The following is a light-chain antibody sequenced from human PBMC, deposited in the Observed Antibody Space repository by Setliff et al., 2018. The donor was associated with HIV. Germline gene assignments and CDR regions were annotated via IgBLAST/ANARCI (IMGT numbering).Light chain of an antibody. CDR1: SGDVGGYNY. CDR3: SSYTSSSTFYV. V-gene: IGLV2-14*03. Sequence: LTQPASVSGSPGQSITISCTGTSGDVGGYNYVSWYQQHPGKAPKLMIYDVSNRPSGISNRFSGSKSGNTASMTISGLQAEDEADYYCSSYTSSSTFYVFGTGTKV. CDR2: DVS. J-gene: IGLJ1*01.